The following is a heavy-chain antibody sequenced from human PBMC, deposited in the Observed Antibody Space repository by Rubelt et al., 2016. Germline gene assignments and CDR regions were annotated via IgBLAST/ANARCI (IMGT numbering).Heavy chain of an antibody. V-gene: IGHV1-46*01. CDR1: GYTFTSYY. D-gene: IGHD5-18*01. J-gene: IGHJ2*01. CDR3: ARDSMVNNLDL. CDR2: INPSGGYT. Sequence: QAQLVQSGAEVREPGASVKVSCKTSGYTFTSYYIHWVRQAPGQGLHWMGIINPSGGYTTYAQFLQGRVTMTTDTSTSTAYMELRSLRSDDTAVYYCARDSMVNNLDLWGRGTLVTVSS.